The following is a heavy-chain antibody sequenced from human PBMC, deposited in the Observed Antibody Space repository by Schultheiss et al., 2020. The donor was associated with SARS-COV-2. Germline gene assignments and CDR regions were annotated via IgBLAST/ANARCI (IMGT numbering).Heavy chain of an antibody. V-gene: IGHV4-59*08. D-gene: IGHD6-13*01. J-gene: IGHJ4*02. Sequence: GSLRLSCTVSGGSISSYYWSWIRQPPGKGLEWIGYIYYSGSTNYNPSLKSRVTISVDTSKNQFSLKLSSVTAADTAVYYCARSDGRSWYGVNYFDYWGQGTLVTVSS. CDR1: GGSISSYY. CDR2: IYYSGST. CDR3: ARSDGRSWYGVNYFDY.